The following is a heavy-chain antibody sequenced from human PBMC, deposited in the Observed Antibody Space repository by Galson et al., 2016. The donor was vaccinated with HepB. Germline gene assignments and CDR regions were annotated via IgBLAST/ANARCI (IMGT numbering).Heavy chain of an antibody. D-gene: IGHD1-20*01. CDR1: GFTVSNNY. Sequence: SLRLSCAASGFTVSNNYMTWVRQAPGRGLEWVSLLYSGGSTFYAGSVRGRFTISRDNAKRSLFLQVNSLRAEDTALYYCAKTITGTSWRRLNYFDSWGQRTLVTVSS. V-gene: IGHV3-53*01. CDR3: AKTITGTSWRRLNYFDS. J-gene: IGHJ4*02. CDR2: LYSGGST.